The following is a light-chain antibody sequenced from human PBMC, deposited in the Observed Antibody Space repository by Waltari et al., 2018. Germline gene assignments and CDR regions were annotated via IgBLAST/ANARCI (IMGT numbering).Light chain of an antibody. Sequence: DIQMTQSPSSLSASVGDRVTITCRASQGISSYLNWYQQKAGKAPKLLIYAASNLQNGVPSRFRGSGSVTDFTLTINSLQLEDFATYYCQQSYTPPSLTFCQGTKVEIK. CDR3: QQSYTPPSLT. CDR1: QGISSY. J-gene: IGKJ1*01. CDR2: AAS. V-gene: IGKV1-39*01.